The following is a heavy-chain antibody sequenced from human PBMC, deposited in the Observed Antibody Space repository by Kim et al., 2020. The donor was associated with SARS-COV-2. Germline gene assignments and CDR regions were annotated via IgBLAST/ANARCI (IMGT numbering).Heavy chain of an antibody. CDR1: GGSFSGYY. CDR2: INHSGST. J-gene: IGHJ5*02. CDR3: ARARLWYYYGSGNYNWFDP. Sequence: SETLSLTCAVYGGSFSGYYWSWIRQPPGKGLEWIGEINHSGSTNYNPSLKSRVTISVDTSKNQFSLKLSSVTAADTAVYYCARARLWYYYGSGNYNWFDPGGRRTLVTVS. V-gene: IGHV4-34*01. D-gene: IGHD3-10*01.